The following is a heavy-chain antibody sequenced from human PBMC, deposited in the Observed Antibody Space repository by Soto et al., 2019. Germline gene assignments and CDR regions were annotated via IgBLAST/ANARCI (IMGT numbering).Heavy chain of an antibody. V-gene: IGHV4-59*01. CDR2: IYYSGST. D-gene: IGHD1-26*01. J-gene: IGHJ4*02. CDR3: ARVGGSHHSGLDY. Sequence: PWETLSLTCTVSGGSISSYYWTWIRQPPGKGLEWIGYIYYSGSTNYNPFLKSRVTISVDTSKSQFSLKLSSVTAADTAVYYCARVGGSHHSGLDYWGQGTRVTVSS. CDR1: GGSISSYY.